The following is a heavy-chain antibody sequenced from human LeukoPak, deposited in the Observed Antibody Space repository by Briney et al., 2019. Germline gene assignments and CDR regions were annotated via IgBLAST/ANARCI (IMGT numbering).Heavy chain of an antibody. Sequence: SETLSLTCAVYGGSFSGYYRSWIRQPPGKGLEWIGEINDSGSTKYIPSLKSRVTISVGTSKKQFSLKVNSVTAADTAVYYCARGGLNSNYFDSWGQGTLVTVSS. D-gene: IGHD4-11*01. J-gene: IGHJ4*02. CDR2: INDSGST. CDR3: ARGGLNSNYFDS. V-gene: IGHV4-34*01. CDR1: GGSFSGYY.